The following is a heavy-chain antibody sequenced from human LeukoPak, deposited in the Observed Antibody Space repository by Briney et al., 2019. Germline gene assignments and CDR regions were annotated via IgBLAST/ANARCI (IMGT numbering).Heavy chain of an antibody. D-gene: IGHD5-12*01. Sequence: GGSLRLSCRASGFTFSSYSLNWVRQAPGRGLEWVSSVSTGSNYIYYADSVKGRFTISRDNDKNSLYLQMNSLRVEDTALYYCARDDRRKRGYSGYDAIYWGQGTLVTVSS. CDR1: GFTFSSYS. V-gene: IGHV3-21*01. CDR2: VSTGSNYI. CDR3: ARDDRRKRGYSGYDAIY. J-gene: IGHJ4*02.